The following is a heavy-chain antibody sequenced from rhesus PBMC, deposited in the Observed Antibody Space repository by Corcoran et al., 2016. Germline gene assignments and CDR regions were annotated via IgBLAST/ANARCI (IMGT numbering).Heavy chain of an antibody. J-gene: IGHJ4*01. CDR1: GASISSYW. CDR3: ARSGYGSGGVY. Sequence: QVQLQESGPGLVKPSETLSLTCAVSGASISSYWWSWIRQPLGKGLEWIGVIFDNIRYPYYNPSLRSRVIISTDASKNQFSLKLSSVTAAGPAVYYCARSGYGSGGVYWGQGILVTVSS. D-gene: IGHD4-4*01. V-gene: IGHV4-80*01. CDR2: IFDNIRYP.